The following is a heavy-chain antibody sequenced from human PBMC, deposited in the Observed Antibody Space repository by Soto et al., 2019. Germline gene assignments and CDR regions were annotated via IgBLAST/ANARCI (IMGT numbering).Heavy chain of an antibody. J-gene: IGHJ6*02. Sequence: QVQLVESGGGVVQPGRSLRLSCAASGFTFSSYGMHWVRQAPGKGLEWVAVISYDGSNKYYADSVKGRFTISRDNSKNTLYLQMNSLRAEDTAVYYCAKDWALRFLEWSDNRKSYGMDVWGQGTTVTVSS. CDR2: ISYDGSNK. V-gene: IGHV3-30*18. D-gene: IGHD3-3*01. CDR1: GFTFSSYG. CDR3: AKDWALRFLEWSDNRKSYGMDV.